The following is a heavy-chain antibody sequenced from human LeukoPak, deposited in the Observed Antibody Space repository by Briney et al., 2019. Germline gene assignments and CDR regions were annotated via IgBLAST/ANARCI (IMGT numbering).Heavy chain of an antibody. CDR2: IYHSGST. CDR1: GVSISSSGYY. Sequence: SQTLSLTCTVSGVSISSSGYYWTWIRQPPGKGLEWIGYIYHSGSTYYNTSLESRATISVDKSKNQVSLKLTSVTVADTAVYYCACPKSYYYYIDVWGKGTTVTVSS. J-gene: IGHJ6*03. CDR3: ACPKSYYYYIDV. V-gene: IGHV4-30-2*01.